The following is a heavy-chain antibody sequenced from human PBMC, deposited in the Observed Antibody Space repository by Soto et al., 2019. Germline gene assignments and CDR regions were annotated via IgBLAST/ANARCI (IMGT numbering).Heavy chain of an antibody. CDR1: GFTFSSYS. J-gene: IGHJ4*02. CDR2: ISTSSSII. D-gene: IGHD6-6*01. CDR3: ARPPREGSSRPFDY. Sequence: EVQLVESGGGLVQPGGSLRLSCAASGFTFSSYSMNWVRQAPGKGLEWVSYISTSSSIIYYADSVKGRFTISRDNAKNSLYLQMNRLRYEDTAVYYCARPPREGSSRPFDYWGQGPLVTVSS. V-gene: IGHV3-48*02.